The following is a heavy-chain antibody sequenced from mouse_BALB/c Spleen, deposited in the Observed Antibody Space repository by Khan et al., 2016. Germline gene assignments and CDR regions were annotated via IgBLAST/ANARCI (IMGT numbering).Heavy chain of an antibody. CDR1: GYSITSGYN. CDR3: ARYTNGSSSIS. Sequence: VQLKQSGPDLVKPSQSLSFTCTVTGYSITSGYNWHWNRQFPGNKLEWMGYIYYSGDTNYNPSLKSRISITRDTSKNQFFLQLSSVTTEDTATYYCARYTNGSSSISWGQGTTLTVSS. J-gene: IGHJ2*01. V-gene: IGHV3-1*02. CDR2: IYYSGDT. D-gene: IGHD1-1*01.